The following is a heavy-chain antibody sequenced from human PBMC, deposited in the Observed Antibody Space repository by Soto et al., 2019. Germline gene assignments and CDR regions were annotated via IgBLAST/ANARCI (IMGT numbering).Heavy chain of an antibody. J-gene: IGHJ4*02. V-gene: IGHV3-30*04. D-gene: IGHD4-17*01. CDR2: VSFSGSNK. CDR3: AKNLETSVTLFDY. Sequence: GSLRLSCGASGFTFSIYAMHWVRQAPGKGLEWVAVVSFSGSNKYYTDSVKGRFTISRDNSKNTLYLQMNSLRAEDTAVYYCAKNLETSVTLFDYWGQGTLVTVS. CDR1: GFTFSIYA.